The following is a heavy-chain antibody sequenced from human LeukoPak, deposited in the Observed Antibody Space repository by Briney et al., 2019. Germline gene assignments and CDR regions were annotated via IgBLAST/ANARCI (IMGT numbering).Heavy chain of an antibody. V-gene: IGHV4-38-2*02. Sequence: SETLSLTCTVSGSSISSRYYWGWIRQPPGKEPEWIGTIHHSGNTYYNPSLKSRVTMSIDTSKNHFSLKLSAVTAADTAVYYCASLAYSSGWYGIGYFDYWGQGTLVTVSS. D-gene: IGHD6-19*01. CDR2: IHHSGNT. CDR1: GSSISSRYY. J-gene: IGHJ4*02. CDR3: ASLAYSSGWYGIGYFDY.